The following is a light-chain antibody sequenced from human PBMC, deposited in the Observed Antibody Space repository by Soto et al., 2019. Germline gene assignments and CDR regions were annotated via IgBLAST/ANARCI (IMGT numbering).Light chain of an antibody. Sequence: QSALTQPASVSGSPGQSITISCTGTSSDIGSSNYVSWYQHHPGKAPQLMIYEVSNRPSGVSDRFSGSKSGNTASLTISGLQAEDEAAYYCSSYKSRTTLVFGGGTKVTVL. V-gene: IGLV2-14*01. CDR1: SSDIGSSNY. J-gene: IGLJ3*02. CDR2: EVS. CDR3: SSYKSRTTLV.